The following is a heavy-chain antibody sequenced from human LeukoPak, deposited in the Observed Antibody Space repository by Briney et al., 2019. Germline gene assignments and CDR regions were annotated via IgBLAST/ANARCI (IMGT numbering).Heavy chain of an antibody. CDR3: ARGCRQYYYDSSGPTYYYYMDV. J-gene: IGHJ6*03. CDR1: GYTFTSYD. Sequence: ASVKVSCKASGYTFTSYDINWVRQATGQGLEWMGWMNPNSGNTGYAQKFQGRVTMTRNTSISTAYMEPSSLRSEDTAVYYCARGCRQYYYDSSGPTYYYYMDVWGKGTTVTVSS. V-gene: IGHV1-8*01. D-gene: IGHD3-22*01. CDR2: MNPNSGNT.